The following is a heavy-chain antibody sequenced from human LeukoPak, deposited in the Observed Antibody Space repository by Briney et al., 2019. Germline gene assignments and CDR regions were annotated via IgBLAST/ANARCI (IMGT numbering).Heavy chain of an antibody. D-gene: IGHD2-15*01. CDR1: GGSFSGYY. CDR2: INHSGST. CDR3: ARHRTVAATAWFDP. J-gene: IGHJ5*02. Sequence: SETLSLTCAVYGGSFSGYYWSWIRQPPGKGLEWIGEINHSGSTNYNPSRKSRVTISVDTSKNQLSLKLSSVTAADTAVYYCARHRTVAATAWFDPWGQGTLVTVSS. V-gene: IGHV4-34*01.